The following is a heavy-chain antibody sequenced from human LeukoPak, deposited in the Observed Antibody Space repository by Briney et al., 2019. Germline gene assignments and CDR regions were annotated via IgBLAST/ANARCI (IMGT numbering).Heavy chain of an antibody. V-gene: IGHV3-21*01. CDR1: GFTFSSYS. Sequence: GGSLRLSCAASGFTFSSYSMNWVRQAPGKGLEWVSSISSSSSYIYYADSVKGRFTISRDNSKNTLYLQMNSLRAEDTAVYYCASRTGLYGDYGMDVWGQGTTVTVSS. D-gene: IGHD4-17*01. CDR2: ISSSSSYI. J-gene: IGHJ6*02. CDR3: ASRTGLYGDYGMDV.